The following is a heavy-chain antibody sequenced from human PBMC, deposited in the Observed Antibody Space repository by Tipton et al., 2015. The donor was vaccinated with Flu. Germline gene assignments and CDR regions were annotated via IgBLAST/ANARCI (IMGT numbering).Heavy chain of an antibody. D-gene: IGHD3-3*01. CDR2: INGGNGNT. J-gene: IGHJ6*02. V-gene: IGHV1-3*01. CDR1: GFTFTTYA. CDR3: ARVEEEGFYYYAMDV. Sequence: QLVQSGAEVKKPGASVKVSCMASGFTFTTYAIHWLRQAPGQRLEWMGWINGGNGNTKYSQSLQGRVTITRDTSASTAYMELSSLRSEDTAVYYCARVEEEGFYYYAMDVWGQGTTVIVSS.